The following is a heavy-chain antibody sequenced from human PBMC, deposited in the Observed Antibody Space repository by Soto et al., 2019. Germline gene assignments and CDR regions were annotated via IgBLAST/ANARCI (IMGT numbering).Heavy chain of an antibody. Sequence: SETLSLTCVVTRASVNSGGYSWTWIRQPPGKALEWIGFIFDTEATYYNPALKSRVTISVERSKNQFSLRLTSVTAADTAVYYCARERRYCSGGTCSDGLDVWGQGTTVTVSS. CDR1: RASVNSGGYS. CDR3: ARERRYCSGGTCSDGLDV. D-gene: IGHD2-15*01. J-gene: IGHJ6*02. CDR2: IFDTEAT. V-gene: IGHV4-30-2*01.